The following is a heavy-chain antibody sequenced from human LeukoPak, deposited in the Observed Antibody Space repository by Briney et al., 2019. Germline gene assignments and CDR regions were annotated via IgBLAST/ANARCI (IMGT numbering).Heavy chain of an antibody. J-gene: IGHJ6*03. V-gene: IGHV4-34*01. Sequence: SETLSLTCAVYGGSFSGYYWSWIRQPPGKGLEWIGEINHSGSTNYNPSLKSRVTISVDTSKNQFSLKLSSVTAADTAVYYCAGGSWRGSSFSQSYYYYMDVWGKGTTVTVSS. D-gene: IGHD6-13*01. CDR2: INHSGST. CDR1: GGSFSGYY. CDR3: AGGSWRGSSFSQSYYYYMDV.